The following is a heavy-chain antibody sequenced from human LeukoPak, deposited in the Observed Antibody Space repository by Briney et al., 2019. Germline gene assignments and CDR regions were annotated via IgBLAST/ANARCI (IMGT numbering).Heavy chain of an antibody. V-gene: IGHV5-10-1*01. J-gene: IGHJ5*02. CDR1: GYIFTSYW. D-gene: IGHD6-19*01. CDR3: ARSQWLVQNWFDP. Sequence: GESLKISCSGSGYIFTSYWISWLRQMPAKDLEGMVRIDPSDSYTTYSPSFQGHLTISADKSISTAYLQWSSMKVSDTDLYYCARSQWLVQNWFDPWGQGTLVTVSS. CDR2: IDPSDSYT.